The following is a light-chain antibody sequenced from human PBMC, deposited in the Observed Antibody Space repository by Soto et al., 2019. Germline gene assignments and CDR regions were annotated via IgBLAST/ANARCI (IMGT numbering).Light chain of an antibody. Sequence: EIVLTQSPATLSLSPWERATLSCRASPSVTTFLAWYQQKPGQAPRLLIYGAFNRATGIPARFSGSGSGTDFTLTISSLEPEDSAVYYCQQYNNWPITFGQGTRLEI. CDR2: GAF. CDR1: PSVTTF. J-gene: IGKJ5*01. CDR3: QQYNNWPIT. V-gene: IGKV3-11*01.